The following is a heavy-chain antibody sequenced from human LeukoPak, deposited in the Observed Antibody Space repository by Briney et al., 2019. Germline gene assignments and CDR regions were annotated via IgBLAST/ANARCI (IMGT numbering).Heavy chain of an antibody. CDR1: GGSISSSNW. Sequence: SGTLPLTYAVSGGSISSSNWWSWVRQPPGKGLEWIGEIYHSGSTNYNPSLKSRVTISVDKSKNQFSLKLSSVTAADTAVYYCARENSGSYAYFDYWGQGTLVTVSS. CDR2: IYHSGST. CDR3: ARENSGSYAYFDY. D-gene: IGHD1-26*01. V-gene: IGHV4-4*02. J-gene: IGHJ4*02.